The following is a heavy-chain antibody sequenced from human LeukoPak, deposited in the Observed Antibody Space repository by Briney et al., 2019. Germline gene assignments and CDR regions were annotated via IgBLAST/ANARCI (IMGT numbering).Heavy chain of an antibody. CDR3: ARERGRDGYNRYDAFDI. D-gene: IGHD5-24*01. CDR2: IYPGDSDT. V-gene: IGHV5-51*01. J-gene: IGHJ3*02. Sequence: GESLKISCKGSGYSFTSYWIGWVRQMPGKGLEWMGIIYPGDSDTRYSPSFQGQVTISADKSISTAYLQWSSLKASDTAMYYCARERGRDGYNRYDAFDIWGQGTMVTVSS. CDR1: GYSFTSYW.